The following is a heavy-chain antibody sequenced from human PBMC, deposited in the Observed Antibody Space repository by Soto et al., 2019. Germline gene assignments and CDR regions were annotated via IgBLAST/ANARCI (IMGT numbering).Heavy chain of an antibody. J-gene: IGHJ4*02. CDR1: GVTFRTYA. V-gene: IGHV3-23*01. Sequence: PGGFLRLSCAASGVTFRTYAMNWVRQAPGKGLEWVSSISGSGGGTYYADSVKGRFTISRDNSKNTLYLQMNSLRVEDTAVYFCAKDVGSITMVRGVLGYCEYWGQGTLVTVSS. CDR3: AKDVGSITMVRGVLGYCEY. CDR2: ISGSGGGT. D-gene: IGHD3-10*01.